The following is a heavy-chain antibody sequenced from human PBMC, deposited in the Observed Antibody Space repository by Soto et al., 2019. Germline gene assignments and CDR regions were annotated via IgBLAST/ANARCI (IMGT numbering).Heavy chain of an antibody. J-gene: IGHJ6*02. CDR3: ARDGRPYYYGIDV. V-gene: IGHV3-21*01. CDR1: GLILSGYH. CDR2: LSSSGTGI. Sequence: GSLRLSCEGSGLILSGYHMNWVRQAPGQGLEWVSSLSSSGTGIFYGDSVKGRFTISRDNAKNSLYLQMNNLRAEDTAVYYCARDGRPYYYGIDVWGQGTTVTVSS.